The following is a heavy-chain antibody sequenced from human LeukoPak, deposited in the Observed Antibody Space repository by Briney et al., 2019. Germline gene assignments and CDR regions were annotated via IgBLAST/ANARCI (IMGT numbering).Heavy chain of an antibody. CDR1: VFTFSTYW. D-gene: IGHD4-17*01. CDR3: ARDSSGDYNA. J-gene: IGHJ5*02. CDR2: IKQNGGET. V-gene: IGHV3-7*01. Sequence: GGSLRLSCAASVFTFSTYWMSWVRQAPGKGLEWVANIKQNGGETYYLDSVKGRFTISRDNAKNSLYLEMNSLRAEDTAVYYCARDSSGDYNAWGQGTLVTVSS.